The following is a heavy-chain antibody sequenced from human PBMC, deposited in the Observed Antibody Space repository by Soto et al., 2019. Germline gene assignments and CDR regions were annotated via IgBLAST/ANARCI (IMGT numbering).Heavy chain of an antibody. Sequence: PSETLSLTCTVSGAPISGFYWSWIRKSAGKGLEWIGRIYATGTTDYNPSLKSRVMMSVDTSKKQFSLKLRSVTAADTAVYYCVRDGTKTLRAWFDPWGQGISVTVSS. V-gene: IGHV4-4*07. J-gene: IGHJ5*02. CDR1: GAPISGFY. D-gene: IGHD1-1*01. CDR3: VRDGTKTLRAWFDP. CDR2: IYATGTT.